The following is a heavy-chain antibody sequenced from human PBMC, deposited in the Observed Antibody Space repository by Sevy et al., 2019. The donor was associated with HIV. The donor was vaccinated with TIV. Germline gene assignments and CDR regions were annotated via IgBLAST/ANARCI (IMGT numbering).Heavy chain of an antibody. CDR2: ISYSGST. V-gene: IGHV4-59*01. D-gene: IGHD1-20*01. J-gene: IGHJ4*02. CDR3: ARSRVITGTFDY. Sequence: SETLSLTCTVSGGSISGYYWSWIRQPPGKGLEWIGYISYSGSTNYNPSLKSRVTISVYTSKNEFSLKLSSVTAADTAVYYCARSRVITGTFDYWGQGTLVTVSS. CDR1: GGSISGYY.